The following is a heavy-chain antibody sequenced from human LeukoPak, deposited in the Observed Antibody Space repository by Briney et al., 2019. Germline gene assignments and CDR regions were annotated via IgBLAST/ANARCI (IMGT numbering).Heavy chain of an antibody. D-gene: IGHD3/OR15-3a*01. CDR1: EFTFSSYS. CDR3: ARWTKAEYYFDY. CDR2: INHSGST. V-gene: IGHV4-34*01. Sequence: PGGSLRLSCAASEFTFSSYSMNWIRQPPGKGLEWIGEINHSGSTNYNPSLKSRVTISVDTSKNQFSLKLSSVTAADTAVYYCARWTKAEYYFDYWGQGTLVTVSS. J-gene: IGHJ4*02.